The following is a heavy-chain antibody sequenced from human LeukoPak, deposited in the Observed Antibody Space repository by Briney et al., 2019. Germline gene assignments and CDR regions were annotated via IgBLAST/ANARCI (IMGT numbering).Heavy chain of an antibody. D-gene: IGHD6-13*01. V-gene: IGHV3-7*01. Sequence: PGGSLRLSCAASGLTFSSSWMSWVRQAPGKGLEWVASIKEDGSEKYYVDSVKGRFTISRDNAKNSLSLQMNSLRAEDTAVYYCAREGPSSIWHSQWGQGTLVTVSS. CDR2: IKEDGSEK. CDR1: GLTFSSSW. J-gene: IGHJ4*02. CDR3: AREGPSSIWHSQ.